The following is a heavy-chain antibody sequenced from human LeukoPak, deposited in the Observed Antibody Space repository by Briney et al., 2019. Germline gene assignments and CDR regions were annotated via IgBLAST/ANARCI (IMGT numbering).Heavy chain of an antibody. V-gene: IGHV4-59*08. CDR1: GVSISSQY. CDR3: ARLERRQEAFDV. CDR2: TYYTGST. J-gene: IGHJ3*01. D-gene: IGHD1-1*01. Sequence: SETLSLTCTVSGVSISSQYWSWIRQPPGKRLEWIGYTYYTGSTNYNPSLKSRVTISVDTSKNQFSLKLSSMTAADTAVYYCARLERRQEAFDVWGQGTMVTVSS.